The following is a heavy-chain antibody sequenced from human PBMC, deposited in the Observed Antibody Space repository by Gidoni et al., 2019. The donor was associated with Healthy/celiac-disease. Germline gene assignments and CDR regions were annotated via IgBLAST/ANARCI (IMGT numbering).Heavy chain of an antibody. CDR3: ARGGIGYCSGGSCYSWWFDP. J-gene: IGHJ5*02. Sequence: QVQLVHSGAEVTKPGSSVKVSCKASGGPFSSYPISWVRQAPGQGLEWMGGIIPICGTANYAQKFQGRVTITADESTSTAYMELSSLRSEDTAVYYCARGGIGYCSGGSCYSWWFDPWGQGTLVTVSS. D-gene: IGHD2-15*01. V-gene: IGHV1-69*01. CDR1: GGPFSSYP. CDR2: IIPICGTA.